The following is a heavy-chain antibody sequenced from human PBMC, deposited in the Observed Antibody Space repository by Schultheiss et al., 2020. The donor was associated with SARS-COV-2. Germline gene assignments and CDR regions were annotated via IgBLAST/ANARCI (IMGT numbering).Heavy chain of an antibody. CDR2: ISWNSGSI. CDR3: ARDRTTPYYYYGMDV. CDR1: GFTFDDYA. V-gene: IGHV3-9*01. D-gene: IGHD4-17*01. Sequence: GGSLRLSCAASGFTFDDYAMHWVRQAPGKGLEWVSGISWNSGSIGYADSVKGRFTISRDNAKNSLYLQMNSLRAEDTAVYYCARDRTTPYYYYGMDVWGQGTTVTVSS. J-gene: IGHJ6*02.